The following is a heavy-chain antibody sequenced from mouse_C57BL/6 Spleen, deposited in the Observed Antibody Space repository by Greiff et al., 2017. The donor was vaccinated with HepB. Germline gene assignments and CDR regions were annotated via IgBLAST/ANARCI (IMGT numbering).Heavy chain of an antibody. V-gene: IGHV3-6*01. Sequence: EVKVEESGPGLVKPSQSLSLTCSVTGYSITSGYYWNWIRQFPGNQLEWMGYISYDGSNNYNPSLKNRISITRDTSKNQFFLKLNSVTTEDTATYYCAKSDYYGSSYYFDYWGQGTTLTVSS. CDR2: ISYDGSN. J-gene: IGHJ2*01. D-gene: IGHD1-1*01. CDR3: AKSDYYGSSYYFDY. CDR1: GYSITSGYY.